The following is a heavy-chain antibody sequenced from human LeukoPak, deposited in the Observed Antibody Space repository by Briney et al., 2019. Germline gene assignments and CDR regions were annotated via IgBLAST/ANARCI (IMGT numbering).Heavy chain of an antibody. V-gene: IGHV3-33*01. J-gene: IGHJ3*02. CDR2: IWYDGSNK. CDR3: ARDCSGGSCYDHDAFDI. D-gene: IGHD2-15*01. CDR1: GFTFSSYG. Sequence: PGGSLRLSCAASGFTFSSYGMHWVRQAPGKGLEWVAVIWYDGSNKYYADSVKGRFTISRDNSKNTLYLQMNSLRAEDTAVYYCARDCSGGSCYDHDAFDIWGQGTMVTVSS.